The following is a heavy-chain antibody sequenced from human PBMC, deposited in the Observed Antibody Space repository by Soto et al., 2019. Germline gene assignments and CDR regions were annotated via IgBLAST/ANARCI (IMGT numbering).Heavy chain of an antibody. D-gene: IGHD5-18*01. J-gene: IGHJ3*02. Sequence: SETLALTCTVSGGSISSYYCSWIRQPPGKGLEWIGYIYYSGSTNYNPSLKSRVTISVDTSKNQFSLKLSSVTAADTAVYYCARDGRTWIQLWLSAFDIWGQGTRVSGSS. CDR3: ARDGRTWIQLWLSAFDI. V-gene: IGHV4-59*12. CDR2: IYYSGST. CDR1: GGSISSYY.